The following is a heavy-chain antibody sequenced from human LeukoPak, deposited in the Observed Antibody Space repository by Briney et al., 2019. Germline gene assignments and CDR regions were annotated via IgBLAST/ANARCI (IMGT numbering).Heavy chain of an antibody. CDR1: GGSFSSGSYY. V-gene: IGHV4-61*02. Sequence: SETLSFTCAVSGGSFSSGSYYWSWIRQPAGKGLEWIGRINTSGSTNYNPSLKSRVTMSVDTSKNQFSLKLSSVTAADTAVYYCARDKLDIVIVPGRESSFYYYYYMDVWGKGTTVTISS. CDR3: ARDKLDIVIVPGRESSFYYYYYMDV. D-gene: IGHD2-2*03. CDR2: INTSGST. J-gene: IGHJ6*03.